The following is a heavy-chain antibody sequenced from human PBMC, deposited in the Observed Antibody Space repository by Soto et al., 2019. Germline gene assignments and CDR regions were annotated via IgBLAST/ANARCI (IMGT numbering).Heavy chain of an antibody. V-gene: IGHV3-15*01. Sequence: EVQLVESGGGLVKPGGSLRLSCVASGFSFSNAWMSWVRQAPGKGLEWVGRIKSKTDAGTIDYSAPVKGRFTISRDDSTNTLYLQMNSLRTEDTAVYYCTTHRVFVVPHNVFDPWGQGTLVTVSS. CDR2: IKSKTDAGTI. CDR3: TTHRVFVVPHNVFDP. CDR1: GFSFSNAW. J-gene: IGHJ5*02. D-gene: IGHD2-2*01.